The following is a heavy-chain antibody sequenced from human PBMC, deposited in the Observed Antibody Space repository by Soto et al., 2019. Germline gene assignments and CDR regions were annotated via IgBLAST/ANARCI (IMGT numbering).Heavy chain of an antibody. V-gene: IGHV3-23*01. CDR3: DNGSYGYEPYFFYY. D-gene: IGHD5-12*01. Sequence: PGGSLRLSCAASGFSFSSYVMSWVRQAPGKGLEWVSAITGSGGDSYHADSVKGRFTISRDNTKNTLYLQMNSLRAEDTAVYYCDNGSYGYEPYFFYYWGQGTPVTVSS. CDR2: ITGSGGDS. J-gene: IGHJ4*02. CDR1: GFSFSSYV.